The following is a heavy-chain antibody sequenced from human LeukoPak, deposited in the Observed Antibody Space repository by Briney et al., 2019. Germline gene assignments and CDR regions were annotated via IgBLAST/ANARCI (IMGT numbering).Heavy chain of an antibody. CDR2: IKQDGSEK. CDR3: AREERFGELFHYYMDV. CDR1: GFTFSSYW. D-gene: IGHD3-10*01. J-gene: IGHJ6*03. Sequence: GGSLRLSCAASGFTFSSYWMSWVRQAPGKGLEWVANIKQDGSEKYYVDSVKGRFTISRDNAKNSLYLQMNSLRAEDTAVYYCAREERFGELFHYYMDVWGKGTTVTVSS. V-gene: IGHV3-7*01.